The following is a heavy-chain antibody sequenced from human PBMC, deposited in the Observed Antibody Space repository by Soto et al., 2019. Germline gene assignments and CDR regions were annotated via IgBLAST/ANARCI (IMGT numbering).Heavy chain of an antibody. D-gene: IGHD5-12*01. Sequence: LTNKLSETSTSRYHSSFIRQPPGEAVEWIGYLYYSRNPTYKPSLKSRVTISVDTSKTHFSLKRSSVTAPDTAGYYDARVSPRAGYNSGPCDFDLWGQGTMVTV. V-gene: IGHV4-59*01. CDR3: ARVSPRAGYNSGPCDFDL. CDR2: LYYSRNP. J-gene: IGHJ3*01. CDR1: ETSTSRYH.